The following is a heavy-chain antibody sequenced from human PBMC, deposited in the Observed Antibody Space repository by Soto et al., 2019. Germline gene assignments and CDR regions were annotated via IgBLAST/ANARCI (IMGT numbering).Heavy chain of an antibody. CDR1: GFAFSSYG. CDR3: ARDRLGILWFGDDAVATHTPSYYYGMHV. CDR2: IWYDGSNK. V-gene: IGHV3-33*01. J-gene: IGHJ6*02. Sequence: PGGSLRLSCAASGFAFSSYGMHWVRQAPGKGLEWVAVIWYDGSNKYYADSVKGRFTISRDNSKNTLYLQMNSLRAEDTAVYYCARDRLGILWFGDDAVATHTPSYYYGMHVWGPGPPVTVSS. D-gene: IGHD3-10*01.